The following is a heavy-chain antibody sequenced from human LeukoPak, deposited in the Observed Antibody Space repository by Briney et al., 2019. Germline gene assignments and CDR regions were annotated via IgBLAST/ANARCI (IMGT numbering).Heavy chain of an antibody. CDR3: ARDVWGVGAPRLDY. V-gene: IGHV1-2*02. J-gene: IGHJ4*02. CDR2: INPNSGDT. CDR1: GYTFTAYY. Sequence: ASVKVSCKPSGYTFTAYYVHWVRQAPGQGLEWMGWINPNSGDTNYAQKFQGRVTMTRDRSISTAYMELNRLRSDDTAVFYCARDVWGVGAPRLDYWGQGTMVTVSS. D-gene: IGHD3-16*01.